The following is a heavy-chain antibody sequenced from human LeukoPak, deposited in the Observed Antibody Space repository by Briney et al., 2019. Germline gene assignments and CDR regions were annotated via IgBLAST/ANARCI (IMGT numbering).Heavy chain of an antibody. CDR3: ARGFWGAYFDY. CDR2: IHYSGSI. D-gene: IGHD3-16*01. J-gene: IGHJ4*02. CDR1: SGSISSYY. Sequence: SETLSLTCTVSSGSISSYYWSWIRQPPGKGLEWIGNIHYSGSIDYNPSLKSRVTISADTSKNQFSLKLTSVTAADTAVYYCARGFWGAYFDYWGQGILVTVSS. V-gene: IGHV4-59*01.